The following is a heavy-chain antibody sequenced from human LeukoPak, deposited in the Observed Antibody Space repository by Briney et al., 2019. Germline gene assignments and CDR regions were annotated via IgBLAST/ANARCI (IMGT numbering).Heavy chain of an antibody. D-gene: IGHD6-13*01. Sequence: SETLSLTCTVSGGSISSSSYYWGWIRQPPGKGLEWIGSIYYSGSTYYNPSLKSRVTISVDTSKNQFSLKLSSVTAADTAVYYCAREVAAADWDYYYYGMDVWGQGTTVTVSS. CDR3: AREVAAADWDYYYYGMDV. J-gene: IGHJ6*02. V-gene: IGHV4-39*07. CDR2: IYYSGST. CDR1: GGSISSSSYY.